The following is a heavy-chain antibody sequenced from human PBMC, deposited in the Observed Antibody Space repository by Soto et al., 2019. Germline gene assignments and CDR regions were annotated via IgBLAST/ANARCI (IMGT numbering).Heavy chain of an antibody. CDR2: ISAYNGDT. CDR1: GYTFTSYG. CDR3: ARVRAELGYCSGGSCLTYYYGMDV. D-gene: IGHD2-15*01. Sequence: QVQLVQSGAEVKKPGASVKVSCKASGYTFTSYGISWVRQAPGQGLGWMGWISAYNGDTEYAQKFQGRVTMTTDTSTSTVYMELRSLRSDDTAVYYCARVRAELGYCSGGSCLTYYYGMDVWGQGTTVTVSS. J-gene: IGHJ6*02. V-gene: IGHV1-18*01.